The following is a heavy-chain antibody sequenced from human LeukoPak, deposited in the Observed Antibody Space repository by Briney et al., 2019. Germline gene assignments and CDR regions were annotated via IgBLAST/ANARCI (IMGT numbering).Heavy chain of an antibody. CDR2: ISAYNGNT. CDR3: ASEGRPESDYGDFPPEY. CDR1: GYTFTSYG. D-gene: IGHD4-17*01. Sequence: GASVKVSCKASGYTFTSYGISWVRQAPGQGLDWMGLISAYNGNTNYAQKLQGRVTMTTDKSTSTAYMELRSLRSDDTAAYYCASEGRPESDYGDFPPEYWGQGTLVTVSS. J-gene: IGHJ4*02. V-gene: IGHV1-18*01.